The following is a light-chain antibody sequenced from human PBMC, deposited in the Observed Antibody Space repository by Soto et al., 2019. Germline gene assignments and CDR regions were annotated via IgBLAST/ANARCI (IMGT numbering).Light chain of an antibody. CDR2: DVS. V-gene: IGLV2-8*01. Sequence: QSALTQPPSASGSPGQSVTISCTGTSGDVGGYNYVSWYQQFPGKAPKLMIYDVSERPSGVPDRFSGSKSGNTASLTVSGLQAEDEADYYGSAYAGSINFYVFGTGTKLTVL. CDR1: SGDVGGYNY. J-gene: IGLJ1*01. CDR3: SAYAGSINFYV.